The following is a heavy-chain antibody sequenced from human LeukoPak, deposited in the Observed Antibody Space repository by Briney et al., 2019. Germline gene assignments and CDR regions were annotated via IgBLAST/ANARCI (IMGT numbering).Heavy chain of an antibody. D-gene: IGHD6-13*01. CDR1: GGSISSGSYY. CDR2: IYTSGST. Sequence: SETLSLTCTVFGGSISSGSYYWSWIRQPAGKGLEWIGRIYTSGSTNYNPSLKSRVTISVDTSKNQFSLKLSSVTAADTAVYYCARDRYSSSWYDDAFDIWGQGTMVTVSS. J-gene: IGHJ3*02. CDR3: ARDRYSSSWYDDAFDI. V-gene: IGHV4-61*02.